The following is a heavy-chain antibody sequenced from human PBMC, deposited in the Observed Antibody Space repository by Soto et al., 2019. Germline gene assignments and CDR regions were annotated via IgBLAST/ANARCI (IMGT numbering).Heavy chain of an antibody. V-gene: IGHV4-4*02. CDR2: IYHTGSL. J-gene: IGHJ5*02. CDR1: GGPISSSDW. CDR3: ARSSPTLDRTTWYWFDP. Sequence: PSESLSLTCAVSGGPISSSDWWSCVRRPPGKGLEWIGEIYHTGSLNYNPSFKSRVTLSVDKSKNQFSLKMTSLTAADTAVYYCARSSPTLDRTTWYWFDPWGQGIPVTVSS. D-gene: IGHD6-13*01.